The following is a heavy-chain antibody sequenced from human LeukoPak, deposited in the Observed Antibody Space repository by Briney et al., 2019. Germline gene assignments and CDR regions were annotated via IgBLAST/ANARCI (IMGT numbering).Heavy chain of an antibody. V-gene: IGHV3-7*03. CDR3: AALSYLGFDI. CDR2: IKEDGNEK. Sequence: GGSLRLSCAASGFTFSSYGMHWVRQAPGMGLEWVANIKEDGNEKDYGDFVKGRFTISRDNSKNSVYLQMNSLRAEDSAVYYCAALSYLGFDIWGQGTLVAVSS. J-gene: IGHJ3*02. D-gene: IGHD3-16*02. CDR1: GFTFSSYG.